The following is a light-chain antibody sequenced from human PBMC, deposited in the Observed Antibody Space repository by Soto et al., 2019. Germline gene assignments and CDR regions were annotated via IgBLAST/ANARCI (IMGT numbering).Light chain of an antibody. CDR3: QTWGTGIHVV. V-gene: IGLV4-69*01. Sequence: QAVLTQSPSASGSLGASVKLTCTLSSGHSSYAIAWHQQQPEKGPRYLMKLDSDGSHTKGDAIPDRFSGSSSGAERYLTISSLQSEDEADYYCQTWGTGIHVVFGGGTKVTVL. CDR2: LDSDGSH. CDR1: SGHSSYA. J-gene: IGLJ2*01.